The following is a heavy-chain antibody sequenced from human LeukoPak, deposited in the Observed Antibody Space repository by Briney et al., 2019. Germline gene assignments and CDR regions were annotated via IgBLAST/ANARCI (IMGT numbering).Heavy chain of an antibody. CDR2: ISWNSGSI. V-gene: IGHV3-9*01. CDR1: GFTFDDYA. D-gene: IGHD2-15*01. J-gene: IGHJ4*02. CDR3: AKDRRGATWYYFDY. Sequence: PGRSLRLSCAASGFTFDDYAMHWVRQAPGKGLEWVSGISWNSGSIGYADSVKGRFTISRDNAKNSLYLQMNSLRAEDTALYYCAKDRRGATWYYFDYWGQGTLVTVSS.